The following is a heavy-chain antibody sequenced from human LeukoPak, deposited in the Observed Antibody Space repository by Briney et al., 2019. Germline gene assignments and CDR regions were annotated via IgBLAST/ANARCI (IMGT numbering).Heavy chain of an antibody. CDR1: GITFTGYY. D-gene: IGHD3-22*01. Sequence: ASVKVSCKASGITFTGYYMHWVRQAPGQGLEWMGWINPNSGGTNYAQKFQGRVTMTRDTSISTAYMELSSLRSEDTAVYYCARGDRITMIVVVNKNWFDPWGQGTLVTVSS. CDR3: ARGDRITMIVVVNKNWFDP. CDR2: INPNSGGT. J-gene: IGHJ5*02. V-gene: IGHV1-2*02.